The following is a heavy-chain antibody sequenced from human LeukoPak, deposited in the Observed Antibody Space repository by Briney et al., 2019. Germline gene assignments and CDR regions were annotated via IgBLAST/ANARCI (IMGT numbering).Heavy chain of an antibody. CDR3: ARAPIVVVTASAFDI. CDR1: GGSFSGYY. V-gene: IGHV4-34*01. J-gene: IGHJ3*02. Sequence: SETLSLTCAVYGGSFSGYYWSWIRQPPGKGLEWIGEINHSGSHNYNPSLKSRVTISVDTSKHQLSLNLNSVTAADTAIYYCARAPIVVVTASAFDIWGQGTMVTVSS. CDR2: INHSGSH. D-gene: IGHD2-21*02.